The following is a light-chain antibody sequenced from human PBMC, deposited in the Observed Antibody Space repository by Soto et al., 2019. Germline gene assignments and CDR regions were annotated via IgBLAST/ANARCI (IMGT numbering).Light chain of an antibody. V-gene: IGKV1-9*01. J-gene: IGKJ1*01. CDR2: AAS. CDR3: QHSWT. Sequence: DIQLTQSPSFLSASVGDRVTITCRASHGISTYLAWYQQKPGKAPKLLIYAASTLQSGVPSRFSGSGSGTDFSLTISPLQPEDFATYYCQHSWTFGQGTKVDIK. CDR1: HGISTY.